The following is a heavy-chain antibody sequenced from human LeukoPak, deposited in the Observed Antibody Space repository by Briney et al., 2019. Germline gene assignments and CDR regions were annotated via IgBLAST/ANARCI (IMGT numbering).Heavy chain of an antibody. CDR2: IYSGGST. J-gene: IGHJ4*02. CDR3: ARDRWVGGYDYFDY. V-gene: IGHV3-66*02. CDR1: GFTASSNY. D-gene: IGHD5-12*01. Sequence: GGPLSLSGAASGFTASSNYMSWVGKAPGKGLEWVPVIYSGGSTYYADSVKGRFTISRDNSKNTLYLQMNSLRAEDTAVYYCARDRWVGGYDYFDYWGQGTLVTVSS.